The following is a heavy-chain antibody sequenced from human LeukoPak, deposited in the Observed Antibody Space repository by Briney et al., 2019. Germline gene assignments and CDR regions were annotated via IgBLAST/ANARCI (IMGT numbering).Heavy chain of an antibody. D-gene: IGHD2-2*01. CDR2: ISAYNGNT. CDR3: ARDCSSTSCYWVYYYYGMDV. Sequence: GASVKVSCKASGYTFTSYGISWVRQAPGQGLEWMGWISAYNGNTNYAQKLQGRVTMTTDTSTSTAYMELRSLRSDDTAVYYCARDCSSTSCYWVYYYYGMDVWGQGTTVTVSS. CDR1: GYTFTSYG. V-gene: IGHV1-18*01. J-gene: IGHJ6*02.